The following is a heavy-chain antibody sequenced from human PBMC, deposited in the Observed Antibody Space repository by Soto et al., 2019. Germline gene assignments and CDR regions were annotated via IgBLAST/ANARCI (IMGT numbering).Heavy chain of an antibody. D-gene: IGHD6-13*01. V-gene: IGHV4-30-2*01. J-gene: IGHJ4*02. CDR2: ISHSGST. CDR1: GGSTSSGCYS. CDR3: ATRDSSRFY. Sequence: PSETLSLTCAVSGGSTSSGCYSWSWLRQPPGKGLEWIGYISHSGSTYYNPSLKSRVTISVDTSKNQFSLRLSSVTVADTAVYYCATRDSSRFYWGQGTLVTAPQ.